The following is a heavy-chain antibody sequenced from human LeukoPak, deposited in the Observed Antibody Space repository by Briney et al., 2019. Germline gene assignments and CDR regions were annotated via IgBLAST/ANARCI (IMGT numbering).Heavy chain of an antibody. CDR3: ARDPSRDGYVDAFDI. CDR2: INPNSGGT. J-gene: IGHJ3*02. D-gene: IGHD5-24*01. V-gene: IGHV1-2*02. CDR1: GYSFTGDY. Sequence: GASVKVSCKASGYSFTGDYMHWVRHAPGQGLEWMGWINPNSGGTNYAQKFQGRVTMTRDTSISTAYMELSRLRSDDTAVYYCARDPSRDGYVDAFDIWGQGTMVTVSS.